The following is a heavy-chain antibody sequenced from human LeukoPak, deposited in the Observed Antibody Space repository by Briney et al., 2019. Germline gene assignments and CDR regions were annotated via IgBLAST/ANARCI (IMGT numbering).Heavy chain of an antibody. CDR3: ARGGVDYYGSGTYYLMYYFDY. Sequence: QSGGSLRLSCTASEFTFSTYGMSWVRQAPGKGLEWVSGISGSGGATYYADSVKGRFTISRDDPHNTLYLQMNSLRAEDTAVYFCARGGVDYYGSGTYYLMYYFDYWGQGALVTVSS. CDR1: EFTFSTYG. CDR2: ISGSGGAT. J-gene: IGHJ4*02. V-gene: IGHV3-23*01. D-gene: IGHD3-10*01.